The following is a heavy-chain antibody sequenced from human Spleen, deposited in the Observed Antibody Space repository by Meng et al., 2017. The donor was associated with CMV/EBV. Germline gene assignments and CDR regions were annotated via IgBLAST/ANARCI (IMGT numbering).Heavy chain of an antibody. D-gene: IGHD2-21*02. CDR3: ARGSKIAVVVLTALSH. Sequence: GYTLSGYYVHWVRQAPGQGLEWMGWINPRTGFTKYAREFQGRATMTRDTSINTAYMELSSLTSDDTALYYCARGSKIAVVVLTALSHWGQGTLVTVSS. J-gene: IGHJ1*01. V-gene: IGHV1-2*02. CDR2: INPRTGFT. CDR1: GYTLSGYY.